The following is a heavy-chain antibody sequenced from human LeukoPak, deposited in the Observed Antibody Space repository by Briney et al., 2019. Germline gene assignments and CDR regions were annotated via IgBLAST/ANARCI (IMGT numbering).Heavy chain of an antibody. CDR1: GFTFSSYS. CDR3: ARHREVFITDDAFDI. Sequence: PGGSLRLSCAASGFTFSSYSMNWVRQAPGKGLEWASYISSGSGTIYYADSVKGRFTISRDNAKNSLYLQMISLRAEDTAVYYCARHREVFITDDAFDIWGQGTMVTVSS. V-gene: IGHV3-48*04. CDR2: ISSGSGTI. D-gene: IGHD3-10*01. J-gene: IGHJ3*02.